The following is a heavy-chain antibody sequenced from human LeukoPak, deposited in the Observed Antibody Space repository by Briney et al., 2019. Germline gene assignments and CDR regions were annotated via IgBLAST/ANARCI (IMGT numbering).Heavy chain of an antibody. J-gene: IGHJ4*02. Sequence: PGGSLRLSCAASGFTFSSYAMSWVRQAPGKGLEWVSAISGSGGSTYYADSVKSRFTISRDNSKNTLYLQMNSLRAEDTAVYSCARGHRSGSYSPEGLDHWGQGTLVTVSS. D-gene: IGHD3-10*01. V-gene: IGHV3-23*01. CDR1: GFTFSSYA. CDR3: ARGHRSGSYSPEGLDH. CDR2: ISGSGGST.